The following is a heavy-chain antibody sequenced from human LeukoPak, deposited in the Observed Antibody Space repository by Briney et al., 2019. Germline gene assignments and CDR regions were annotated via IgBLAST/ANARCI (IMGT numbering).Heavy chain of an antibody. J-gene: IGHJ6*03. Sequence: SETLSLTCTVSGGSISSYYRSWIRQPAGKGLEWIGRIYTSGSTNYNPSLKSRVTMSVDTSKNQFSLKLSSVTAADTAVYYCASEGNTVTTNYYYYYMDVWGKGTTVTVSS. CDR1: GGSISSYY. V-gene: IGHV4-4*07. CDR2: IYTSGST. D-gene: IGHD4-17*01. CDR3: ASEGNTVTTNYYYYYMDV.